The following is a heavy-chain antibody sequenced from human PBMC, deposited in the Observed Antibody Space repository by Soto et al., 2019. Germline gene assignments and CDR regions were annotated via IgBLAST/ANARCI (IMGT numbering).Heavy chain of an antibody. CDR1: GFPFNSYS. J-gene: IGHJ6*02. CDR2: ISSSSSYI. D-gene: IGHD3-10*01. V-gene: IGHV3-21*01. Sequence: PGGSLRLSCAASGFPFNSYSMNWVRPAPGKGLEWVSSISSSSSYIYYADSVKGRFTISRDNAKNSLNLQMNSLRAEDTAVYYCARDPDGQFAYYYYYGMDVWGQGTTVTVSS. CDR3: ARDPDGQFAYYYYYGMDV.